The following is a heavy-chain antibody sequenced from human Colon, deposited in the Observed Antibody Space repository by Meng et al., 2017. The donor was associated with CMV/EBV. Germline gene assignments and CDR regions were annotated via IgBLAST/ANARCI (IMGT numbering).Heavy chain of an antibody. Sequence: GGSLRLSCAASGFMFRTYAMSWVRQSPGKGLEWVSAVSGTGTSTYYADFVTGRFTISRDNSKNTLYLQMKSLRAEDTAVYYCAKMIFDIVPTKALGYFDYWGQGTLVTVSS. CDR2: VSGTGTST. D-gene: IGHD5-12*01. CDR3: AKMIFDIVPTKALGYFDY. J-gene: IGHJ4*02. V-gene: IGHV3-23*01. CDR1: GFMFRTYA.